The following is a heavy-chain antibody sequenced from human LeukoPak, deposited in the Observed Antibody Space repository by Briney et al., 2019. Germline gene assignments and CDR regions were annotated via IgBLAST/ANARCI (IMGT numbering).Heavy chain of an antibody. CDR3: ARGGTDYGGNPQPNWFDP. Sequence: VASVKVSCKASGGTFSSYTISWVRQAPGQGLEWMGRIIPILGIANYAQKFQGRVTITADKSTSTAYMELSSLRSEDTAVYYCARGGTDYGGNPQPNWFDPWGQGTLVTVSS. CDR2: IIPILGIA. V-gene: IGHV1-69*02. D-gene: IGHD4-23*01. CDR1: GGTFSSYT. J-gene: IGHJ5*02.